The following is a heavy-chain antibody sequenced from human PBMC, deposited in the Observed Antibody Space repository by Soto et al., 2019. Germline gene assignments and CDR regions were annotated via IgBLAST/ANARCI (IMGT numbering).Heavy chain of an antibody. CDR3: SRVAYRDYQYYQVMDV. CDR2: TFYRSKWYN. CDR1: GDSVSSNSAG. J-gene: IGHJ6*02. V-gene: IGHV6-1*01. D-gene: IGHD4-17*01. Sequence: SQTLSLTCVISGDSVSSNSAGWNWIRQSPSRGLEWLGRTFYRSKWYNDYAVSLKGRISINADTSKNQVSLQLNSVTPEDTAVYYCSRVAYRDYQYYQVMDVWGQGTTVTVSS.